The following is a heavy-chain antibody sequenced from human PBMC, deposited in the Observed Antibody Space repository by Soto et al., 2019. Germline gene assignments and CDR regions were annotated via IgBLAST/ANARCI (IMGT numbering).Heavy chain of an antibody. J-gene: IGHJ4*02. D-gene: IGHD6-13*01. V-gene: IGHV4-61*01. Sequence: QVQLPESGPGLVKPSETLSLTCPVSAGSVSSGSYYWRWFRKPPGKGLEWIGYMSNSGNYDYNPSLKNRVPISVDTAKIRGTLKLISVTAADTAVYYYASGSSASAYIDSWCQGTLASVSS. CDR3: ASGSSASAYIDS. CDR1: AGSVSSGSYY. CDR2: MSNSGNY.